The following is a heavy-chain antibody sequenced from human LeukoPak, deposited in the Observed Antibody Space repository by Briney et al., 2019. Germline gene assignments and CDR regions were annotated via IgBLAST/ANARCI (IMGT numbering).Heavy chain of an antibody. CDR1: GGSISSYY. CDR3: ARVYKSGAAAGYYYFDY. CDR2: IYYSGST. D-gene: IGHD6-13*01. V-gene: IGHV4-59*01. Sequence: SETLSLTCTVSGGSISSYYWSWIRQPPGKGLEWIGYIYYSGSTNYNPSLKSRVAISVDTSKNQFSLKLSSVTAADTAVYYCARVYKSGAAAGYYYFDYWGQGTLVTVSS. J-gene: IGHJ4*02.